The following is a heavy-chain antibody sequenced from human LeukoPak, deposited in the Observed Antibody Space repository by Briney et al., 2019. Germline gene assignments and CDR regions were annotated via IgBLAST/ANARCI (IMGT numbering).Heavy chain of an antibody. CDR3: AKGGGDYYYDSSGYPN. J-gene: IGHJ4*02. CDR2: ISYDGSNK. V-gene: IGHV3-30*18. D-gene: IGHD3-22*01. CDR1: GFTFSSYG. Sequence: PGGSLRLSCAASGFTFSSYGMHWVRQAPGKGLEWVAVISYDGSNKYYADSVKGRFTISRDNSKNTLYLQMNSLRAEDTAVYYCAKGGGDYYYDSSGYPNWGQGTLVTVSS.